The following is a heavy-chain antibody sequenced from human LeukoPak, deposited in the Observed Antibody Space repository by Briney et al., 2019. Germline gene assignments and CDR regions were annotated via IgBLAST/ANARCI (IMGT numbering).Heavy chain of an antibody. Sequence: GRSLRLSCAASGFTFSSYGMHWVRQAPGKGLEWVAVIWYDGSNKYYADSVKGRFTISRDNSKSTLYLQMNSLRAEDTAVYYCARERYCSSTSCLLYYYYYMDVWGKGTTVTVSS. D-gene: IGHD2-2*01. J-gene: IGHJ6*03. CDR3: ARERYCSSTSCLLYYYYYMDV. V-gene: IGHV3-33*01. CDR2: IWYDGSNK. CDR1: GFTFSSYG.